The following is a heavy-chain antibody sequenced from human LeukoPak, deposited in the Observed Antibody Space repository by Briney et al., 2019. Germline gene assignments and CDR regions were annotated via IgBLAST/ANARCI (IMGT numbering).Heavy chain of an antibody. CDR1: EFTFSSYW. V-gene: IGHV3-7*01. CDR2: IKEDGSEK. Sequence: GGSLRLSCAASEFTFSSYWMTWVRQAPGKGLEWVAHIKEDGSEKYYEDSVKGRFTISRDNTKNLLYLEMNRLRAEDTAVYYCARDPVLYSSSWYGGDYWGQGTLVTVSS. D-gene: IGHD6-13*01. J-gene: IGHJ4*02. CDR3: ARDPVLYSSSWYGGDY.